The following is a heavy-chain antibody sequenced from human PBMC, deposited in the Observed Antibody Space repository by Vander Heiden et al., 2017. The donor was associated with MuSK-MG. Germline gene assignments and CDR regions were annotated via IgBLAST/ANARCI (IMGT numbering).Heavy chain of an antibody. J-gene: IGHJ6*02. D-gene: IGHD2-15*01. V-gene: IGHV1-3*01. CDR2: INAGNGNT. CDR1: GYTFTRYA. CDR3: ARDRLRDIVVVVAASGLYGMDV. Sequence: QVQLVQSGAEVKKPGASVKVSCKVAGYTFTRYAMHLVGQAPGQRLEWMGWINAGNGNTKYSQKFQGRVTITRDTSASTAYMELSSLRSEDTAVYYCARDRLRDIVVVVAASGLYGMDVWGQGTTVTVSS.